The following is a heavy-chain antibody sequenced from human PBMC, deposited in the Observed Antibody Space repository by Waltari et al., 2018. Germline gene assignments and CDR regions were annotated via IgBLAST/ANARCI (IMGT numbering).Heavy chain of an antibody. J-gene: IGHJ3*01. V-gene: IGHV4-39*01. CDR3: ATYIGASIGTAAFDV. CDR1: GGSLTTSRPS. Sequence: QLQLQESGPGLVKPSETLSLPCSASGGSLTTSRPSWGWIRQPPGQGREWIGTISYNGATYTSPSLKSRVTMSRDTSKNQLSLTLASVTAADTAVYYCATYIGASIGTAAFDVWGQGTMVTVSS. CDR2: ISYNGAT. D-gene: IGHD5-12*01.